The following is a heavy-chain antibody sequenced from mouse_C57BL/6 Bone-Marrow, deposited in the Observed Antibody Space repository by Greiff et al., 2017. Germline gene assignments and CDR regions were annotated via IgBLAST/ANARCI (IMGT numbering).Heavy chain of an antibody. D-gene: IGHD1-1*01. J-gene: IGHJ2*01. CDR1: GYTFTSYW. V-gene: IGHV1-64*01. CDR3: ASKSRIYYYGSSFFDY. Sequence: QVQLQQPGAELVKPGASVKLSCKASGYTFTSYWMPWVKQRPGQGLEWIGMIHPNSGSTNYNEKFKSKATLTVDKSSSTAYMQLSSLTSEDSAVYYCASKSRIYYYGSSFFDYWGQGTTLTVSS. CDR2: IHPNSGST.